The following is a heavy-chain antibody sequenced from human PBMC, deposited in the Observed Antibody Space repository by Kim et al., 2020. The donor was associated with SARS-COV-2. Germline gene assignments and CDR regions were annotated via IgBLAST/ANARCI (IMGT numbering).Heavy chain of an antibody. Sequence: SETLSLTCTVSGGSISSSSYYWGWIRQPPGKGLEWIGSIYYSGSTYYNPSLKSRVTISVDTSKNQFSLKLSSVTAADTAVYYCARPSSGWYCFDYWGQGT. CDR2: IYYSGST. J-gene: IGHJ4*02. V-gene: IGHV4-39*01. CDR1: GGSISSSSYY. D-gene: IGHD6-19*01. CDR3: ARPSSGWYCFDY.